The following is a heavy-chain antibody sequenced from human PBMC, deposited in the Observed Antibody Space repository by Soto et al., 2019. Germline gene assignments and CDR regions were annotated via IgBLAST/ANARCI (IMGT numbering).Heavy chain of an antibody. J-gene: IGHJ4*02. CDR1: GGTFSSYT. Sequence: QVQLVQSGAEVKKPGSSVKVSCKASGGTFSSYTISWVRQAPGQGLEWMGRIIPILGIANYAQKFQGRVTMTGDKSTSAAYMELSSLRSEDTAVYYCATPHYGGTPYYFDYWGQGTLVTVSS. CDR3: ATPHYGGTPYYFDY. CDR2: IIPILGIA. D-gene: IGHD4-17*01. V-gene: IGHV1-69*02.